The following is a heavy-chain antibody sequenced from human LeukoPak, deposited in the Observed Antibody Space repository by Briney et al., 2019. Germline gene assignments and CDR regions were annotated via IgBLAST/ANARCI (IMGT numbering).Heavy chain of an antibody. CDR2: ISGSGGST. Sequence: GGSLRLSCAASGFTFSSSAMNWVRQAPGKGLEWVSAISGSGGSTYYADSVKGRFTISRDNAKNSLYLQMNSLRAEDTALYYCARATAAGNWFDYWGQGTLVTVSS. V-gene: IGHV3-23*01. D-gene: IGHD6-13*01. J-gene: IGHJ4*02. CDR3: ARATAAGNWFDY. CDR1: GFTFSSSA.